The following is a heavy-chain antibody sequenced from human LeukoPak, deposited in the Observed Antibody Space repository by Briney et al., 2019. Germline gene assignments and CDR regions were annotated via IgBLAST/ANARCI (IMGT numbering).Heavy chain of an antibody. V-gene: IGHV4-39*07. D-gene: IGHD6-6*01. CDR1: GGSISSSSYY. Sequence: SETLSLTCTVSGGSISSSSYYWGWIRQPPGKGLEWIGSIYYSGSTYYNPSLKSRVTISVDTSKNQFSLKLSSVTAADTAVYYCARVGALYKYSSPFDYWGQGTLVTVSS. CDR2: IYYSGST. CDR3: ARVGALYKYSSPFDY. J-gene: IGHJ4*02.